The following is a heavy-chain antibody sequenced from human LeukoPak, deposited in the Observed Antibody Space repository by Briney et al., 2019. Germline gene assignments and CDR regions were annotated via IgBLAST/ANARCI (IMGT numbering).Heavy chain of an antibody. CDR2: INPNSGDT. D-gene: IGHD5-12*01. CDR3: ARGYRGYEVDY. Sequence: ASVKVSCKASGYSFTGYYMHWVRQAPGQGLEWMGWINPNSGDTKYAQKFQGRVTMTRDTSISTAYMELTRLRSDDTAVYYCARGYRGYEVDYWGQGTLVTVSS. CDR1: GYSFTGYY. J-gene: IGHJ4*02. V-gene: IGHV1-2*02.